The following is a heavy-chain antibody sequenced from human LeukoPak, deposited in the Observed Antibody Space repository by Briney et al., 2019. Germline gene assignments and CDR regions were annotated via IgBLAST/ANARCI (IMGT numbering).Heavy chain of an antibody. D-gene: IGHD4-17*01. Sequence: GESLKISCKGSGYSFTSYWLAWVRQMPGKGLEWMGIIYPGDSDIKYSPSFQGQVTISTDRSISTAYLQWSSLKASDTATYYCASGPMTTFDYWGQGTLVTVSS. V-gene: IGHV5-51*01. CDR1: GYSFTSYW. CDR2: IYPGDSDI. J-gene: IGHJ4*02. CDR3: ASGPMTTFDY.